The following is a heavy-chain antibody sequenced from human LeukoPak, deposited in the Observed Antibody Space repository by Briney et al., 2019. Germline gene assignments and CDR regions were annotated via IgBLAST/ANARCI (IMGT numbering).Heavy chain of an antibody. Sequence: ASVKVSCKASGGTFSSYAISWVRQAPGQGLEWMGWISAYNGNTNYAQKLQGRVTMTTDTSTSTAYMELRSLRSDDTAVYYCARVRIREHWFDPWGQGTLVTVSS. D-gene: IGHD1-26*01. J-gene: IGHJ5*02. CDR3: ARVRIREHWFDP. CDR1: GGTFSSYA. V-gene: IGHV1-18*01. CDR2: ISAYNGNT.